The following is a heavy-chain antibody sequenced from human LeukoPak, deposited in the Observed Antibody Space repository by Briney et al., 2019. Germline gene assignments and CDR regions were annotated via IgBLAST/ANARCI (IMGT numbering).Heavy chain of an antibody. D-gene: IGHD3-10*01. CDR2: IYTSGST. CDR1: GGSISSGSYY. Sequence: SETLSLTCTVSGGSISSGSYYWSWIRQPAGKGLEWIGHIYTSGSTNYNPSLKSRVTISVDTSKNQFSLKLSSVSAADTAVYYCARARYGSGSYHYMDVWGKGTTVTISS. J-gene: IGHJ6*03. V-gene: IGHV4-61*09. CDR3: ARARYGSGSYHYMDV.